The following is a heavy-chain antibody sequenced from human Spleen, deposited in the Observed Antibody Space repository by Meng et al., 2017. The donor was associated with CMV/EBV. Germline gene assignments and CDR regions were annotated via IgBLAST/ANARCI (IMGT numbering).Heavy chain of an antibody. CDR3: AKALAGGSRNFYYFDY. J-gene: IGHJ4*02. CDR2: ISSSGGST. CDR1: GFTFSSYA. V-gene: IGHV3-23*01. D-gene: IGHD3-16*01. Sequence: GESLKISCAASGFTFSSYAMSWVRQAPGKGLEWVSAISSSGGSTYYADSVKGRFTISRDNSKNTLYLQMNSLRAEDTAVYYCAKALAGGSRNFYYFDYWGQGTLVTVSS.